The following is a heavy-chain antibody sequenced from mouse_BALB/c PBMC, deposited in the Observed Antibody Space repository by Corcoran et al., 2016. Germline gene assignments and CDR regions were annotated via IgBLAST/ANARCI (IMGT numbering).Heavy chain of an antibody. CDR3: ARSGSSYGWYCDV. J-gene: IGHJ1*01. CDR2: INTYTGEP. CDR1: GYTFTNYG. D-gene: IGHD1-1*01. Sequence: QIQLVQSGPELKKPGETVKISCKASGYTFTNYGMNWVKQAPGKGLKWMGWINTYTGEPTYADDFKGRFAFSLETSASTAYLQINNLKNEDMATYFCARSGSSYGWYCDVWGAGTTVTVSS. V-gene: IGHV9-1*02.